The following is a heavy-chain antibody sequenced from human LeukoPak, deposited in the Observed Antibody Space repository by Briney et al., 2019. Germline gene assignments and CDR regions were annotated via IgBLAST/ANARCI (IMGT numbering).Heavy chain of an antibody. V-gene: IGHV4-39*07. CDR2: SGSP. CDR1: GGSISSSSYY. Sequence: SETLSLTCTVSGGSISSSSYYWGWIRQPPGKGLERIGHSGSPSYNPSLKSRVMISIDTSKNQFSLKVSTVTAADTAVYYCTTYYVGEGGRGHWGPGTLVTVSS. J-gene: IGHJ4*02. D-gene: IGHD2-21*01. CDR3: TTYYVGEGGRGH.